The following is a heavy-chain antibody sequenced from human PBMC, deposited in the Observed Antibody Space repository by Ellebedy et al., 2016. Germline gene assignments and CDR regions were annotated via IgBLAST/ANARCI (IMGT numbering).Heavy chain of an antibody. J-gene: IGHJ4*02. D-gene: IGHD5-12*01. V-gene: IGHV3-30-3*01. Sequence: GGSLRLSCAASGFTFSLYGMHWVRQAPGKGLEWVAGLSSDGSKEYYADSAKGRFTISRDKSKNTLYLQMISLRAEDTAVYYCARDFSLSPDIGYFEYWGQGTLVTVSS. CDR2: LSSDGSKE. CDR3: ARDFSLSPDIGYFEY. CDR1: GFTFSLYG.